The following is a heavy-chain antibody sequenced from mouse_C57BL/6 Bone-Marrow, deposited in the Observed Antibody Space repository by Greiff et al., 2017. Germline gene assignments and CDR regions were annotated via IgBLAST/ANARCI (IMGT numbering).Heavy chain of an antibody. CDR2: IDPSDSYT. D-gene: IGHD1-1*01. V-gene: IGHV1-69*01. Sequence: VQLQQSGAELVMPGASVKLSCKASGYTFTSYWMHWVKQRPGQGLEWIGEIDPSDSYTNYNQKFKGKSTLTVDKSSSTAYMQLSSLTSEDSAVYYCARQTTVVDYYAMDYWGQGTSVTVSS. J-gene: IGHJ4*01. CDR3: ARQTTVVDYYAMDY. CDR1: GYTFTSYW.